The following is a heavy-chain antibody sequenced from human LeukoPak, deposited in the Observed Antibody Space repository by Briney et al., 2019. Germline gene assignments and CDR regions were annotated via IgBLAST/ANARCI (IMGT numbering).Heavy chain of an antibody. J-gene: IGHJ6*03. V-gene: IGHV1-69*13. CDR2: VIPIFGTA. Sequence: GASVKVSCKASGGTFSSYAISWVRQAPGQGLEWMGGVIPIFGTANYAQKFQGRVTITADESTSTAYMELSSLRSEDTAVYYCARGGVWIAAHYYYYMDVWGKGTTVTISS. D-gene: IGHD6-13*01. CDR1: GGTFSSYA. CDR3: ARGGVWIAAHYYYYMDV.